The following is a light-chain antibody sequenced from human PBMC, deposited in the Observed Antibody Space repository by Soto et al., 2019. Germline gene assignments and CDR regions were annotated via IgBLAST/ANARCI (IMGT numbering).Light chain of an antibody. CDR2: GNT. Sequence: QSVLTQPPSVSGAPGQRVTISCTGSSSNIGSTYDVQWYQQLPGTAPKLLIHGNTDRPSGVPDRFSGSKSGTSASLAITGLQATDEANYYCLSYDDSLSVHYVFGAGTKLTVL. CDR1: SSNIGSTYD. CDR3: LSYDDSLSVHYV. J-gene: IGLJ1*01. V-gene: IGLV1-40*01.